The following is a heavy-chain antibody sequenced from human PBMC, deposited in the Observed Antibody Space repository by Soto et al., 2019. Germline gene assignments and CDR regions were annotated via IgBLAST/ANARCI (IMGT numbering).Heavy chain of an antibody. CDR1: GFTFSNYV. CDR3: AKDFTHPFDY. CDR2: ISGNDGST. V-gene: IGHV3-23*01. Sequence: EVPLLESGGGLVQPGGSLRLSCAASGFTFSNYVMSWVRQGPGKGLEWVSAISGNDGSTYYADSVKGRFTISRDNSKNTLHLQMNSLRAEDTAVYYCAKDFTHPFDYWGQGTVVTVSS. J-gene: IGHJ4*02.